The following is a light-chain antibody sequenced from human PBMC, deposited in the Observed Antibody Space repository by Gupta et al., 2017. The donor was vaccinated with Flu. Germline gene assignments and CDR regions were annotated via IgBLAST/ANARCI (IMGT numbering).Light chain of an antibody. CDR1: SGSVSTDYY. Sequence: TVTLTCAVSSGSVSTDYYPSWYRQTPGQTPRPLIYNTNRRASGVPDRFSGSIRGNKAALTITGAQTDDECDYYCVGDRGNGIRVFGGGTKLTVL. V-gene: IGLV8-61*01. CDR3: VGDRGNGIRV. J-gene: IGLJ3*02. CDR2: NTN.